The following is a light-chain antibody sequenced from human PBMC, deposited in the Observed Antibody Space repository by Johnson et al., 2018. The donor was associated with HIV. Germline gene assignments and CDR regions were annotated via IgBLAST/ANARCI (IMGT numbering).Light chain of an antibody. V-gene: IGLV1-51*01. CDR3: GTWDSSLSVYV. CDR1: SSNIGNNY. Sequence: QSVLTQPPSVSAATLQKVTISCSGSSSNIGNNYVSWYQQVPGTAPKLLIYDNNKRPSGIPDRFSGSKSGTSATLGITGLQTGDEADYYCGTWDSSLSVYVFGNGTKVTVL. CDR2: DNN. J-gene: IGLJ1*01.